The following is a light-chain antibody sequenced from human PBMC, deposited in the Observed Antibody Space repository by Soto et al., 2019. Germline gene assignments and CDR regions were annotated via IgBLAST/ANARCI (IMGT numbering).Light chain of an antibody. J-gene: IGKJ5*01. CDR3: QQSYSTPIT. Sequence: DIQMTQSHSTVSGSVGERVTITCRASQSISSYLNWYQQKPGKAPKLLIYAASSLQSGVPSRFSGSGSGTDFTLTISSLQPEDFATYYCQQSYSTPITFGQGTRLEI. V-gene: IGKV1-39*01. CDR1: QSISSY. CDR2: AAS.